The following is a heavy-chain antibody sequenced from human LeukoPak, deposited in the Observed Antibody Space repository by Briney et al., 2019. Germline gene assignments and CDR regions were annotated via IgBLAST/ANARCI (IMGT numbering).Heavy chain of an antibody. CDR1: GFTFSSYA. V-gene: IGHV3-23*01. Sequence: GGSLRLSCAASGFTFSSYAMSWVRQAPGKGLEWVSAISGSGGSTYYADSVKGRFTISRDNSKNTLYLQMNSLRAEDTAVYYCAKDGLWFGEFPSVDYWGQGTLVTVSS. CDR3: AKDGLWFGEFPSVDY. CDR2: ISGSGGST. D-gene: IGHD3-10*01. J-gene: IGHJ4*02.